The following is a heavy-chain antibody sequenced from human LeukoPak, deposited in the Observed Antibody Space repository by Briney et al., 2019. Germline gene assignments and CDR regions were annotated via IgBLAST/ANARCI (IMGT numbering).Heavy chain of an antibody. Sequence: GGSLRLSCAASGFTFSSYAMHWVRQAPGKGLEWVAVISYDGSNKYYADSVKGRFTISRDNSKNTLYLQMNSLRAEDTAVYYCARDLSVPSSSSWGSFDYWGQGTLVTVSS. CDR2: ISYDGSNK. D-gene: IGHD6-6*01. CDR1: GFTFSSYA. V-gene: IGHV3-30-3*01. J-gene: IGHJ4*02. CDR3: ARDLSVPSSSSWGSFDY.